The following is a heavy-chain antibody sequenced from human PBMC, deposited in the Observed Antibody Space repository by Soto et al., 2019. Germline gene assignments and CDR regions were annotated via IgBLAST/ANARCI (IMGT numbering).Heavy chain of an antibody. CDR2: SDFGGRLT. J-gene: IGHJ4*02. Sequence: EVQILESGGALIQPGGSLRLSCAASGFTSSMTWVRQAPGKGLERVSASDFGGRLTYYADSVKGRFTIFRDTSVNTLFLQMNSLRTEDTAVYYCANILVGQWLVPGGYWGPGTLVTVSS. D-gene: IGHD6-19*01. CDR1: GFTSS. CDR3: ANILVGQWLVPGGY. V-gene: IGHV3-23*01.